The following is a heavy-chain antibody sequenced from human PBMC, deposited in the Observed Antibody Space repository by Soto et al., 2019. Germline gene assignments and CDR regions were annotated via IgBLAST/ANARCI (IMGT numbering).Heavy chain of an antibody. CDR3: AKDSAGYSYLGWFDY. D-gene: IGHD5-18*01. CDR2: ISGSGGST. CDR1: GFTFSSYA. Sequence: EVQLLESGGGLVQPGGSLRLSCAASGFTFSSYARSWVRQAPGKGLEWVSAISGSGGSTYYADSVKGRFTISRDNSKNTLYLQMNSLRAEDTAVYYCAKDSAGYSYLGWFDYWGQGTLVTVSS. J-gene: IGHJ4*02. V-gene: IGHV3-23*01.